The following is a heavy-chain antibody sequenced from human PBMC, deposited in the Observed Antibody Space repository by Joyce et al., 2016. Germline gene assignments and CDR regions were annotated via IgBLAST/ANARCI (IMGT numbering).Heavy chain of an antibody. Sequence: QVQLQQWGAGLLRPSETLSLTCIIHNGSFGGYYWNWIRQSPGKGLEWIGEIHDGATTNYNPSLKRRLTISFDASKTQFSLKLNSLAAADTAVYYCARGGLRWFDSWGQGALVTVSS. V-gene: IGHV4-34*01. CDR1: NGSFGGYY. CDR3: ARGGLRWFDS. CDR2: IHDGATT. J-gene: IGHJ5*02. D-gene: IGHD5/OR15-5a*01.